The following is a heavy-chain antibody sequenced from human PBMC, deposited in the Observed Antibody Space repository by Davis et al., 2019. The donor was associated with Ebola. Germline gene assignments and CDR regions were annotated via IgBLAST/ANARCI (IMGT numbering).Heavy chain of an antibody. Sequence: ASVKVSCKASGYTFTNYDIDWVRQAPGQGLEWMGWVDPNSGNTGLAQKFQGRVTMTRSTSISTAYMELSSLRSEDTAVYYCAREVRRFCSGGTCSAGLAFDIWGQGTMVTVSS. CDR1: GYTFTNYD. J-gene: IGHJ3*02. CDR3: AREVRRFCSGGTCSAGLAFDI. V-gene: IGHV1-8*01. CDR2: VDPNSGNT. D-gene: IGHD2-15*01.